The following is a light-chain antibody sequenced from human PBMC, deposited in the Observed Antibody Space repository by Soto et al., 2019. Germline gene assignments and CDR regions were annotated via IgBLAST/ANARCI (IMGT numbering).Light chain of an antibody. CDR2: GAS. Sequence: VLTQSPGTLSLSPGERATISCRASQSIGSSYLAWYQHKPGQAPRLLIYGASSRATGISHRFSGSGSGTDFTLTNSRLEPEDCGVYYCQQNGGSPPFTFGQGTSLEIK. CDR3: QQNGGSPPFT. V-gene: IGKV3-20*01. J-gene: IGKJ2*01. CDR1: QSIGSSY.